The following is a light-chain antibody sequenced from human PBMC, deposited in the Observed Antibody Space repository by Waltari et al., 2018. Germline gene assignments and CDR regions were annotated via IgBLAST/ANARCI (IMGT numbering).Light chain of an antibody. J-gene: IGKJ1*01. CDR1: QSLLHSNGYTY. Sequence: DIVMTQSPLSLPVTPGEPASISCRSSQSLLHSNGYTYLEWYVQKPGQSPQLLIYSVSNRASGVPDRFSGSGSGTDFTLKIRRVEAEDVGVYYCMQALLAPRTFGQGTKVEIK. CDR3: MQALLAPRT. CDR2: SVS. V-gene: IGKV2-28*01.